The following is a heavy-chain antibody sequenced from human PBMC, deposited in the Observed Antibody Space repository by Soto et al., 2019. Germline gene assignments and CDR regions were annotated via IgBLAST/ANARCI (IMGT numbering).Heavy chain of an antibody. CDR3: ASDSGIAAESGYFDY. Sequence: QVQLVQSGAEVKKPGSSVKVSCKASGGTFSSYAISWVRQAPGQGLEWMGGIIPIFGTANYAQKFQGRVTITADKSTSTAYMSLRSLRSADTAVYYCASDSGIAAESGYFDYWGQGTLVTVSS. V-gene: IGHV1-69*06. CDR2: IIPIFGTA. J-gene: IGHJ4*02. CDR1: GGTFSSYA. D-gene: IGHD6-13*01.